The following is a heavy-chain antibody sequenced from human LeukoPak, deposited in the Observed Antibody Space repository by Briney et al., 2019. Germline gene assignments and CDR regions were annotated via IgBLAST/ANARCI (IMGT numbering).Heavy chain of an antibody. CDR1: GFTFSSYW. D-gene: IGHD3-10*01. V-gene: IGHV3-7*01. J-gene: IGHJ4*02. Sequence: RAGGSLRLSCAASGFTFSSYWMSWVRQAPGKGLEWVANIKQDGSEKYYVDSVKGRFTISRDNAKNSLYLQMNSLRAEDTAVYYCARDRGYGSGSYYKNWGQGTLVTVSS. CDR3: ARDRGYGSGSYYKN. CDR2: IKQDGSEK.